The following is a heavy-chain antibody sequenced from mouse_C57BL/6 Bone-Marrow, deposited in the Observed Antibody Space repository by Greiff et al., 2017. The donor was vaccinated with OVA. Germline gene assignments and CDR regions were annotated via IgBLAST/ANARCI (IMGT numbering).Heavy chain of an antibody. J-gene: IGHJ2*01. V-gene: IGHV14-2*01. CDR1: GFNINDYY. CDR3: ASAGTGYFDY. CDR2: IDPDDGDT. Sequence: DVQLQQPGAELVKPGASVKLSCTASGFNINDYYMHWVKQRTEQGLEWIGRIDPDDGDTNYTPKFQGKATITADTSSNTAYLQLSSLTSEDTAVYYCASAGTGYFDYWGQGTTLTVSS. D-gene: IGHD3-3*01.